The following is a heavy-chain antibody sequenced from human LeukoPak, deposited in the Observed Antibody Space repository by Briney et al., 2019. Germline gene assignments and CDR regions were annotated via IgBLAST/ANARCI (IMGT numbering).Heavy chain of an antibody. V-gene: IGHV4-38-2*02. J-gene: IGHJ5*02. CDR3: ARDYCSGGSCYNWFDP. Sequence: SETLSLTCAVSGYSISSGYYWGWIRQPPGKGLEWIGSIYHSGSTYYNPSLKSRVTISVDTSQNQFSLKLSSVTAADTAVYYCARDYCSGGSCYNWFDPWGQGTLVTVSS. CDR2: IYHSGST. CDR1: GYSISSGYY. D-gene: IGHD2-15*01.